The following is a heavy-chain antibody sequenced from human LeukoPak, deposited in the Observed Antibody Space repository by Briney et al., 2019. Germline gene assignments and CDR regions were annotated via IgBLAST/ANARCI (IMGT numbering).Heavy chain of an antibody. Sequence: GGYLRFYCSASGFIVSSIYMNWVRQAPGKGLEWVSDIYSGGHTYYTDSVRGRFTITRDNSNNSLYLYMNSLRPDDTAVYYCARSTRDGYNHYHYYYMDVWGKGTTVTVSS. CDR3: ARSTRDGYNHYHYYYMDV. J-gene: IGHJ6*03. V-gene: IGHV3-53*01. CDR2: IYSGGHT. D-gene: IGHD5-24*01. CDR1: GFIVSSIY.